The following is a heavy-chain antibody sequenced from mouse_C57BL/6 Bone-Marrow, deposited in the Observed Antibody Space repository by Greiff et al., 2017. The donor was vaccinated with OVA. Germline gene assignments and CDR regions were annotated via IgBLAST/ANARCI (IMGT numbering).Heavy chain of an antibody. Sequence: QVQLQQPGAELVKPGASVKMSCKASGYTFTSYWIPWVKQRPGQGLEWIGDIYPGSGSTNYNEKFKSKATLTVNTSSSPAYMQLSSLTSEDSAVYYCALFLLWLRRGDYWGQGTTLTVSS. CDR1: GYTFTSYW. CDR2: IYPGSGST. J-gene: IGHJ2*01. V-gene: IGHV1-55*01. D-gene: IGHD2-2*01. CDR3: ALFLLWLRRGDY.